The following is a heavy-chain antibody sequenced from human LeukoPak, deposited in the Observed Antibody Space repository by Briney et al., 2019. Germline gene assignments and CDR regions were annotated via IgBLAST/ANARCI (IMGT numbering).Heavy chain of an antibody. Sequence: ASVKVSCKASGYTFTSYAMHWVRQAPGQRLEWMGWINAGNGNTKYSQKFQGRVTITRDTSASTAYVELSSLRSEDTAVYYCAREGDYGDKVYDYWGQGTLVTVSS. D-gene: IGHD4-17*01. CDR1: GYTFTSYA. J-gene: IGHJ4*02. CDR2: INAGNGNT. CDR3: AREGDYGDKVYDY. V-gene: IGHV1-3*01.